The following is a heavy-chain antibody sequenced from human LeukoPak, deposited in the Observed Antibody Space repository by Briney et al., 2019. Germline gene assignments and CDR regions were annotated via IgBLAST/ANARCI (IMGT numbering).Heavy chain of an antibody. CDR1: GFTFSSYG. Sequence: GGSLRLSCAASGFTFSSYGMHWVRQAPGKGLEWVAVISYDGSNKYYADSVKGRFTISRDNSKNTLYLQMNSLGAEDTAVYYCAKDSSGWYVRFFDYWGQGTLVTVSS. CDR2: ISYDGSNK. V-gene: IGHV3-30*18. CDR3: AKDSSGWYVRFFDY. J-gene: IGHJ4*02. D-gene: IGHD6-19*01.